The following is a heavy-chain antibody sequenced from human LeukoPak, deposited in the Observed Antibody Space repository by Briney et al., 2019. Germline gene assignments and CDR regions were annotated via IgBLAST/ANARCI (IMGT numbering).Heavy chain of an antibody. CDR2: ISWNSGSI. Sequence: GGSLRLSCAASGFTFDDYAMHWVRQAPGKGLEWVSGISWNSGSIGYADSVKGRFTISRDNAKNSLYLQMNSLRAEDTALYYCAKVFSYSSSWFDCWGQGTLVTVSS. J-gene: IGHJ4*02. V-gene: IGHV3-9*01. D-gene: IGHD6-13*01. CDR3: AKVFSYSSSWFDC. CDR1: GFTFDDYA.